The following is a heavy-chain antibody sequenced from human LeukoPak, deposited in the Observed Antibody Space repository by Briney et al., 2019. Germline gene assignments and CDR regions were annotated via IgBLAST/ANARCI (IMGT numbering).Heavy chain of an antibody. CDR3: ANLDYDYVWGSYCPYYFDY. V-gene: IGHV3-30*18. D-gene: IGHD3-16*01. Sequence: GGSLRLSCAASGFTFSSYGMHWVRQAPGKGLEWVAVISYDGSNKYYADSVKGRFTISRDNSKNTLYLQMNSLRAEDTAVYYCANLDYDYVWGSYCPYYFDYWGQGTLVTVSS. J-gene: IGHJ4*02. CDR1: GFTFSSYG. CDR2: ISYDGSNK.